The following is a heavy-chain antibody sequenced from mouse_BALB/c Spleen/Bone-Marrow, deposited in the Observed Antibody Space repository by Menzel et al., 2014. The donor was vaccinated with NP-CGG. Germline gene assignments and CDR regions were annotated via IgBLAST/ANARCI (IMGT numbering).Heavy chain of an antibody. CDR3: ANYYYGSSLFAY. D-gene: IGHD1-1*01. Sequence: VQLQHSGAELVKPGASVKLSCTASGFNIXDTYMHWVKQRPEQGLEWIGRIDPANGNTKYDPKFQGKATITADTSSNTAYLQLSSLTSEDTAVYYCANYYYGSSLFAYWGQGTLVTVSA. J-gene: IGHJ3*01. CDR2: IDPANGNT. V-gene: IGHV14-3*02. CDR1: GFNIXDTY.